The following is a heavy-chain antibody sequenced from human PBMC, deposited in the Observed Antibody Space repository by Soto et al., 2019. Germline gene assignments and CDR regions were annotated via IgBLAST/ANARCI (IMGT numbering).Heavy chain of an antibody. V-gene: IGHV3-23*01. CDR3: VKQADLNGYNSGSCCDF. CDR2: ITGSGVST. J-gene: IGHJ4*01. CDR1: GFTFSNYE. D-gene: IGHD1-1*01. Sequence: PGGSLILSCSASGFTFSNYEMNWVRQAPGKGLEWVSTITGSGVSTYYADSVKGRFTISRDNSKDRLYLQMNSLRADDTAVYYCVKQADLNGYNSGSCCDFWGHGTRV.